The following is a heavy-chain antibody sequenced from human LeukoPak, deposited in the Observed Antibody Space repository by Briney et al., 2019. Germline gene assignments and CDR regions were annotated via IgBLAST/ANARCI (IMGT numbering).Heavy chain of an antibody. V-gene: IGHV4-31*03. CDR1: GASISSGGYY. D-gene: IGHD3-22*01. Sequence: SQTLSLTCTVSGASISSGGYYWSWIPQHPGVGLEWIGYIFYSGSTYYNPSPKSRVTISVDTSKNQFSLKLSSVTAADTALYYCARRAYYYDSSGYSAKGGWFDPWGQGTLVTVSS. J-gene: IGHJ5*02. CDR3: ARRAYYYDSSGYSAKGGWFDP. CDR2: IFYSGST.